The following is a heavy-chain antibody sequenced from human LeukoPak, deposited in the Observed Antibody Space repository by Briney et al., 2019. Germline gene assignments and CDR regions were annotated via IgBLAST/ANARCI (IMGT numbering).Heavy chain of an antibody. CDR3: VSGVIGYCSSTSCYTVGMDV. CDR1: GGSISSGGYS. J-gene: IGHJ6*02. D-gene: IGHD2-2*02. CDR2: IYHSGST. Sequence: SQTLSLTCAVSGGSISSGGYSWSWIRQPPGKGLEWIGYIYHSGSTYYNPSLKSRVTISVDRSKNQFSLKLSSVTAADTAVYYCVSGVIGYCSSTSCYTVGMDVWGQGTTVTVSS. V-gene: IGHV4-30-2*01.